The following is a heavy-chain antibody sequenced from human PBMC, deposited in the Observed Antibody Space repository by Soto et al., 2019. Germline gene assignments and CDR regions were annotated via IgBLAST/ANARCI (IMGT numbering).Heavy chain of an antibody. D-gene: IGHD3-9*01. J-gene: IGHJ5*02. CDR3: ARHYEISMTLAP. V-gene: IGHV4-39*01. CDR2: IYHTGST. CDR1: GDSIRSTNYY. Sequence: QLQLQESGPGLVKPSETLSLTCTVSGDSIRSTNYYWGWIRQPPGKGLECIVSIYHTGSTYYNPSLKSRVTISDHTSKRQYSLRLNSVTAADTALYYCARHYEISMTLAPWGPGSLVTDSS.